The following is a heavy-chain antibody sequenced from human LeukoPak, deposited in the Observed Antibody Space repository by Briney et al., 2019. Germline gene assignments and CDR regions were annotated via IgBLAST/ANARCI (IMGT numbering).Heavy chain of an antibody. V-gene: IGHV1-8*03. Sequence: GASVKVSCKAAGYTFTNYHIDWVRQACVQGLGWMTWINPDTGDKGYARKFKDRVTITTDPSISTAYMELSSLSSEDTAVYFSARTTPMTAPGYDYWGQGTLVTVSS. CDR2: INPDTGDK. CDR1: GYTFTNYH. CDR3: ARTTPMTAPGYDY. J-gene: IGHJ4*02. D-gene: IGHD2-21*02.